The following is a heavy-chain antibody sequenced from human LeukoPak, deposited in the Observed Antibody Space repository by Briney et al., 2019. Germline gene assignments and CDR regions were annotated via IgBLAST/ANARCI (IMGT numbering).Heavy chain of an antibody. CDR2: MYHTGST. CDR3: ARVGAVAGIDY. D-gene: IGHD6-19*01. V-gene: IGHV4-38-2*02. J-gene: IGHJ4*02. Sequence: SETLSLTCTVSGYSMSSGYYWGWIRQPPERGLEWIGSMYHTGSTYYNPSLKSRVTISVDTSKNQFSLKLSSVTAADTAVYYCARVGAVAGIDYWGQGTLVTVSS. CDR1: GYSMSSGYY.